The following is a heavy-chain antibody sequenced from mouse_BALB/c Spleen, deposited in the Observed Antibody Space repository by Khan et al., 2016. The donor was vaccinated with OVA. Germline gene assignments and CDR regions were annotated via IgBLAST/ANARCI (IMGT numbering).Heavy chain of an antibody. D-gene: IGHD2-1*01. J-gene: IGHJ3*01. V-gene: IGHV1S132*01. CDR1: GYTFTSYW. CDR3: ARGYFGNYEFAY. CDR2: IFPGTGTT. Sequence: QVQLQQPGAELVKPGASVKLSCKTSGYTFTSYWIQWVKQRPGQGLGWIGQIFPGTGTTYYNENFKGKATLTVDTSSNTAYMQFSSLTSEDSAFYFCARGYFGNYEFAYWGQGTLVTVSP.